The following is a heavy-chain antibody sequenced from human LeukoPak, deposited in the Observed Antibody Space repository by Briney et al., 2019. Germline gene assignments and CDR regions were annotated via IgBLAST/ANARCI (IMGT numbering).Heavy chain of an antibody. Sequence: PGGSLRLSCVASGFTFSSYWMHWVRQVPGKGLVWVSRINSDGCIINYADSVKGRFTISRDNAKNTLYLQMNSLRAEDTAVYYCVRATWGSYFDYWGQGTLVTVSS. D-gene: IGHD7-27*01. CDR1: GFTFSSYW. CDR2: INSDGCII. J-gene: IGHJ4*02. V-gene: IGHV3-74*01. CDR3: VRATWGSYFDY.